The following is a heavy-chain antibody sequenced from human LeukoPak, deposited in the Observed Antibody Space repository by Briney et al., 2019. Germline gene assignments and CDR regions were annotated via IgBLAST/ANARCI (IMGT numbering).Heavy chain of an antibody. CDR1: GFTFRSYA. CDR2: ISYDGSYE. J-gene: IGHJ5*02. Sequence: GGSLRLSCAASGFTFRSYAMHWVRQAPGKGLEWVAVISYDGSYEKYADSVKGRFTISRDNSRNTVNLQMNSLRAGDTARYYCAKGGQDFDFWRFDLWGQGILVIVSS. D-gene: IGHD3-3*01. CDR3: AKGGQDFDFWRFDL. V-gene: IGHV3-30*04.